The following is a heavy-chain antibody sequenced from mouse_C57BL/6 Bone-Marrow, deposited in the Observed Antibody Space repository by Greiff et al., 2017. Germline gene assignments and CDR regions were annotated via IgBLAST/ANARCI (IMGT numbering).Heavy chain of an antibody. CDR1: GFNIKDDY. Sequence: VQLQQSGAELVRPGASVKLSCTASGFNIKDDYMHWVKPRPEQGLEWIGWIDPENGDTEYASKFQGKATITADTSSNTAYLQLSSLTSEDTAVYYCTTLKLAWFAYWGQGTLVTVSA. CDR3: TTLKLAWFAY. CDR2: IDPENGDT. V-gene: IGHV14-4*01. J-gene: IGHJ3*01.